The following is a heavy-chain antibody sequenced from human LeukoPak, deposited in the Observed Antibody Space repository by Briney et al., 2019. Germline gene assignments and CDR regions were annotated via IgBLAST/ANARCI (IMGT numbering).Heavy chain of an antibody. CDR3: ARHSWIQLWFALDY. J-gene: IGHJ4*02. Sequence: SETLSLTCTVSGGSISSSSYYWGWIRQPPGKGLEWIGSIYYSGSTYYNPSLKSRVTISVDTSKNQFSLKLSSVTAADTAVYYCARHSWIQLWFALDYWGQGTLVTVSS. D-gene: IGHD5-18*01. CDR1: GGSISSSSYY. V-gene: IGHV4-39*01. CDR2: IYYSGST.